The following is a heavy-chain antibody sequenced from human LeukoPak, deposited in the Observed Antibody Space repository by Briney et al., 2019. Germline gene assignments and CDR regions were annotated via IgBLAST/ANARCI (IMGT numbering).Heavy chain of an antibody. D-gene: IGHD4-17*01. J-gene: IGHJ6*02. Sequence: SQTLSLTCTVSGGSISSGGYYWSWIRQHPGKGLEWIGYIYYSGSTYYNPSLKSRVTISVDTSKNQFSLKLSSVTAADTAVYYCARVPYGDYDYYYGMDVWGQGTTVTVSS. V-gene: IGHV4-31*03. CDR3: ARVPYGDYDYYYGMDV. CDR2: IYYSGST. CDR1: GGSISSGGYY.